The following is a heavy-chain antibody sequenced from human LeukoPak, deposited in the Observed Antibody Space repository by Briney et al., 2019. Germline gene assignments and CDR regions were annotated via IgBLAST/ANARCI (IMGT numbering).Heavy chain of an antibody. CDR2: IIPIFGTA. D-gene: IGHD3-22*01. CDR1: GGTFSSYA. V-gene: IGHV1-69*05. CDR3: ARDQDDYYDSSGYYWYFDY. Sequence: GASVKVSCKASGGTFSSYAISWLRQAPGQGLEWMGRIIPIFGTANYAQKFQGRVTITTDESTSTAYMELSSLRSEDTAVYYCARDQDDYYDSSGYYWYFDYWGQGTLVTVSS. J-gene: IGHJ4*02.